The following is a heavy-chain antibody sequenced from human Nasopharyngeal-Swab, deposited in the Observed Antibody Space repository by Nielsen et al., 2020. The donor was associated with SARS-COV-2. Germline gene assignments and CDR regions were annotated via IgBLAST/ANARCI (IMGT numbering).Heavy chain of an antibody. V-gene: IGHV4-38-2*02. CDR2: IYHSGRT. J-gene: IGHJ5*02. D-gene: IGHD6-19*01. CDR3: ARDQGIAVPIGWFDP. Sequence: WIRQPPGKGLEWIGSIYHSGRTNYNPSLKSGVSISVDTSKNQVSLKLNSVTAADSAVYYCARDQGIAVPIGWFDPWGQGTLVTVSS.